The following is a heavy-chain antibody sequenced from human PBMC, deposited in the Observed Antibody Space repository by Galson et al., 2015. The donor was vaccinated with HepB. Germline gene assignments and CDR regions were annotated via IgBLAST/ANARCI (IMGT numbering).Heavy chain of an antibody. J-gene: IGHJ1*01. CDR1: GFTFSSYA. D-gene: IGHD2-2*01. CDR3: TKDEYQLPLVFQH. Sequence: SLRLSCAASGFTFSSYAMSWVRQAPGKGLEWVSAISGSGGSTYYADSVKGRFTISRDNSKNTLYLQMNSLRAEDTAVYYCTKDEYQLPLVFQHWGQGTLVTVSS. V-gene: IGHV3-23*01. CDR2: ISGSGGST.